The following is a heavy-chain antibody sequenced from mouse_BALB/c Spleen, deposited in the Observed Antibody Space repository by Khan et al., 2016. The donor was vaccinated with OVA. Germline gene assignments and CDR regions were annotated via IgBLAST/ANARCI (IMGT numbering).Heavy chain of an antibody. CDR1: GYTFKSFY. CDR2: IYPGDGRT. D-gene: IGHD1-1*01. CDR3: ARSYYGSFWYFDV. J-gene: IGHJ1*01. Sequence: VQLQESGPELVKPGASVKMSCKASGYTFKSFYIHWVMQRPGQGLEWIGWIYPGDGRTKYNEKFKGETTLTEDKSSSTAYMLLSSLTSEDSAIYFCARSYYGSFWYFDVWGAGTAVTVSS. V-gene: IGHV1S56*01.